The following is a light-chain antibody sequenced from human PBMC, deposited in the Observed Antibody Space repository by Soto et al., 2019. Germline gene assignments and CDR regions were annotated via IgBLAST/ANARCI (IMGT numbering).Light chain of an antibody. CDR2: AAS. V-gene: IGKV1-39*01. Sequence: DIQMTQSPSSLSASLGDRVTITCRASQSISNYLNWYQHKPGKAPKLLIYAASTLQGGVPSRFSGSGSQRDFTLTISNLQPEDFATYDCQESYSPPPPWTFGQGTKVEIK. CDR1: QSISNY. CDR3: QESYSPPPPWT. J-gene: IGKJ1*01.